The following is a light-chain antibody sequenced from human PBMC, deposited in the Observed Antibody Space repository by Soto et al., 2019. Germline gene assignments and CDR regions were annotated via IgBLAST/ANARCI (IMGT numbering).Light chain of an antibody. CDR2: AND. CDR3: AAWDDSLNGLV. V-gene: IGLV1-44*01. J-gene: IGLJ2*01. Sequence: QSVVTQPPSVSGTPGQRVTIACSGGNSNIGTNTVNWYQQLPGAAPKLLMYANDQRPSGVPDRFSGSNFGTSASLDISGLQSEDEADYYCAAWDDSLNGLVFGGGTKVTVL. CDR1: NSNIGTNT.